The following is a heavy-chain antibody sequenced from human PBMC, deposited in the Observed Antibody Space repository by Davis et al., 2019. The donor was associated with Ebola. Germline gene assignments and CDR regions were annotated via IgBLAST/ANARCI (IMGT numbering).Heavy chain of an antibody. CDR2: IRRNGGDT. V-gene: IGHV3-64D*06. CDR3: VKDGNSPGDAFAI. Sequence: PGGSLRLSCSASGFTFSSYAMHWVRQAPGKGLEYVSAIRRNGGDTYYADSVKGRCTISRDNSKNTVYLHMSSLRAEDTAVYYCVKDGNSPGDAFAIWGQGTMVTVSS. D-gene: IGHD1-14*01. CDR1: GFTFSSYA. J-gene: IGHJ3*02.